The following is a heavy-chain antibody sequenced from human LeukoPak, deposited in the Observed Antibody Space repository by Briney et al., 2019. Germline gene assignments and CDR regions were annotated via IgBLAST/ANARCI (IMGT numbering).Heavy chain of an antibody. J-gene: IGHJ4*02. CDR1: GFTFSSYG. V-gene: IGHV3-33*06. CDR3: AKEAEHQLLSF. Sequence: PGGSLRLSCAASGFTFSSYGMHWVRQAPGKGLEWVAVIWYDGSNKYYADSVKGRFTISRDNSKNTLYLQMNSLRAEDTAVYYCAKEAEHQLLSFWGQGTLVTVSS. CDR2: IWYDGSNK. D-gene: IGHD1-26*01.